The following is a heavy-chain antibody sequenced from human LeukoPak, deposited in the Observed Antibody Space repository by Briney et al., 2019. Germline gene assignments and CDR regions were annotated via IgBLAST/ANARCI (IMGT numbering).Heavy chain of an antibody. V-gene: IGHV4-31*03. CDR1: GGSISSGAYY. CDR3: ARGYCSSTSCYLDH. Sequence: SETLSLTCTVSGGSISSGAYYWGWIRQPPGKGLEWIGYIYYRGSTYYNPSLKSRITISLDKSKNQFSLNLSSVTAADTAVYYCARGYCSSTSCYLDHWGRGTLVTVSS. J-gene: IGHJ4*02. CDR2: IYYRGST. D-gene: IGHD2-2*01.